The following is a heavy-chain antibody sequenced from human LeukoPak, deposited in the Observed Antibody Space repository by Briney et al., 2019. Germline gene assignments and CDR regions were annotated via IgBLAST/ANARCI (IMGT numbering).Heavy chain of an antibody. J-gene: IGHJ4*02. CDR1: GFSLSTSGVG. CDR3: AHTEGPEHSRPFDY. D-gene: IGHD6-13*01. CDR2: IYWNDDK. V-gene: IGHV2-5*01. Sequence: SGPTLVNPTQTLTLTCTFSGFSLSTSGVGVGWIRQPPGKALEWLALIYWNDDKRYSPSLKSRLTITKDTSKNQVVLTMTNMDPVDTATYYCAHTEGPEHSRPFDYWGQGTLVTVSS.